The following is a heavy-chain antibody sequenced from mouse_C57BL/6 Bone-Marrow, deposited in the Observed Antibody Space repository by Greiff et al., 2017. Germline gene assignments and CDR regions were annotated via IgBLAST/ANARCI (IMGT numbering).Heavy chain of an antibody. Sequence: VQLQQSGAELARPGASVKLSCKASGYTFTSYGISWVKQRTGQGLEWIGEIYPRSGNTYYNEKFKGKATLTADKSSSTAYMELRSLTSEDSAVYFCAREGIYYDYEDYAMDYWGQGTSVTVSS. D-gene: IGHD2-4*01. J-gene: IGHJ4*01. CDR2: IYPRSGNT. CDR1: GYTFTSYG. CDR3: AREGIYYDYEDYAMDY. V-gene: IGHV1-81*01.